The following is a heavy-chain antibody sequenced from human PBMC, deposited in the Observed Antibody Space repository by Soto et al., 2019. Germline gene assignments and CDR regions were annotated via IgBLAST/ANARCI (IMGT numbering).Heavy chain of an antibody. Sequence: EVQLLESGGGLVQPGGSLRLSCADSGFTFSSYAMSWVRQAPGKGLEWVSGINDGGGSTYYADSVKGRFTISRDNSKNTLYLQMNSLRAEDTALYYGAKVGGIVGWNWCDPWGQGTLVIVSS. J-gene: IGHJ5*02. D-gene: IGHD2-15*01. CDR2: INDGGGST. V-gene: IGHV3-23*01. CDR3: AKVGGIVGWNWCDP. CDR1: GFTFSSYA.